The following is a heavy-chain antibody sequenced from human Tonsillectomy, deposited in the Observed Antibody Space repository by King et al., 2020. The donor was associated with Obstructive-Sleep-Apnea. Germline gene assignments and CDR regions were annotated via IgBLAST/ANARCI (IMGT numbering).Heavy chain of an antibody. D-gene: IGHD6-19*01. CDR3: ARDRGWSPWDY. CDR1: GFTFSSYW. V-gene: IGHV3-7*03. Sequence: DAQLVESGGGLVQPGGSLRLSCAASGFTFSSYWMNWVRQAPGKGLEWVANIKQDGSEKFYVDSVKGRFTISRDNAANSVYLQMNSLRAEDTAVYYCARDRGWSPWDYWGQGTLVTVSS. J-gene: IGHJ4*02. CDR2: IKQDGSEK.